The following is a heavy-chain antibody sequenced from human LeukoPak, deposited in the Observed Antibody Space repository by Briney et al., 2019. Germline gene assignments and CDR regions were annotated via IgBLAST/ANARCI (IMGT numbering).Heavy chain of an antibody. CDR3: TRGVRALDRKSGSYDAFDV. CDR1: GYSFTSYG. D-gene: IGHD1-26*01. J-gene: IGHJ3*01. V-gene: IGHV1-18*01. CDR2: ISALNGNT. Sequence: APVKVSCKSSGYSFTSYGITWVRQAPGQGLEWMGWISALNGNTDYAQKLQGRVTATTDTSTNTAYMELRGLRSDDTAVYYCTRGVRALDRKSGSYDAFDVWGQGTMVTVSS.